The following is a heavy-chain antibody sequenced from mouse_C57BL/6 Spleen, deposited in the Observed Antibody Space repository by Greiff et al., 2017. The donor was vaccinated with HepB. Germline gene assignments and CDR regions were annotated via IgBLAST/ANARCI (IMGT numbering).Heavy chain of an antibody. CDR3: ARRDTTVVASDV. D-gene: IGHD1-1*01. Sequence: QVQLQQPGAELVKPGASVKLSCKASGYTFTSYWMQWVKQRPGQGLEWIGEIDPSDSYTNYNQKFKGKATLTVDTSSSIAYMQLSSLTSEDSAVYYCARRDTTVVASDVWGTGTTVTVSS. CDR2: IDPSDSYT. V-gene: IGHV1-50*01. CDR1: GYTFTSYW. J-gene: IGHJ1*03.